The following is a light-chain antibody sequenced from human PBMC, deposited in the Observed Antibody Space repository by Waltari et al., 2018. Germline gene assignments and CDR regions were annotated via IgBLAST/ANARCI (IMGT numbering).Light chain of an antibody. V-gene: IGKV3-11*01. CDR2: DAS. CDR3: QQRDNWYS. J-gene: IGKJ2*03. Sequence: EIVLTQSPATLSLSPVERATLSCRASQSVSSYLAWYQQKPGQAPRLLIYDASNRATGVPARFSGSGSGTDFTLTISSLEPEDFAVYHCQQRDNWYSFGQGTKLEIK. CDR1: QSVSSY.